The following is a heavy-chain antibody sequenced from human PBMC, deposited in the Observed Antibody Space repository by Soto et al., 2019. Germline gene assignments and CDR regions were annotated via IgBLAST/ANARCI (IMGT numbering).Heavy chain of an antibody. Sequence: WGSLRLSCAACGFSFSSYAMHWVRQDPGKGLEWVAVISYDGSNKYYADSVKGRFTISRDNSKNTLYLQMNSLRAEDTAVYYCARCMGCSGGSCYAPFDYWGQGTLVTVSS. J-gene: IGHJ4*02. CDR2: ISYDGSNK. D-gene: IGHD2-15*01. CDR3: ARCMGCSGGSCYAPFDY. V-gene: IGHV3-30-3*01. CDR1: GFSFSSYA.